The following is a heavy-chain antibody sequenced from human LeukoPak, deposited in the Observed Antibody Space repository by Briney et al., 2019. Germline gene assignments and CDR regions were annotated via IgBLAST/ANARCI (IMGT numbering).Heavy chain of an antibody. CDR1: GFTFSSYG. CDR3: ARVPLGYYYVCGSYFCGMDL. D-gene: IGHD3-10*01. Sequence: GESLRLSCAASGFTFSSYGMSWVRLAPGKGLEWVSNINHDGGEIYYVDSVKGRFTISRDNAKNSLYLQMNTLRAEDTAVYYCARVPLGYYYVCGSYFCGMDLWGKGTTVCVFS. CDR2: INHDGGEI. V-gene: IGHV3-7*03. J-gene: IGHJ6*04.